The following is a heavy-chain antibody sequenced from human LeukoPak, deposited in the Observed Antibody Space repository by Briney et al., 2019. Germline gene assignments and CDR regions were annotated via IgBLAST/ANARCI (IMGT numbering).Heavy chain of an antibody. CDR1: GFTFNSYW. J-gene: IGHJ4*02. CDR2: ISPSGTDT. V-gene: IGHV3-23*01. CDR3: AKRGGYETMAAFDY. Sequence: GGSLRLSCVASGFTFNSYWMTWVRQAPGKGLEWVSAISPSGTDTYYADSVKGRFTISRDNSKNTLYLQMSSLRAEDSAVYYCAKRGGYETMAAFDYWGQGTLVTVSS. D-gene: IGHD3-10*01.